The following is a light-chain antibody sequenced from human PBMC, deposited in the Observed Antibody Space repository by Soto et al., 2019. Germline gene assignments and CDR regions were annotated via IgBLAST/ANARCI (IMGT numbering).Light chain of an antibody. J-gene: IGKJ4*01. CDR2: AAS. CDR3: QQYYSYPPIT. Sequence: AIRMTQSPSSLSASTGDRVTITCRASQGISSYLAWYQQKPGKAPKLLIYAASTSKSGVPSRFSGSGSGTDFTLTISCLQSEDFATYYCQQYYSYPPITFGGGTKVEIK. CDR1: QGISSY. V-gene: IGKV1-8*01.